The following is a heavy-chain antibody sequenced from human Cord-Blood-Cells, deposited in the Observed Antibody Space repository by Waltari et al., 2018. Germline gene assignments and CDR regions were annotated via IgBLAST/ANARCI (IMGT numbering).Heavy chain of an antibody. J-gene: IGHJ5*02. CDR3: ARDWYWFDP. V-gene: IGHV1-69*01. CDR2: IIPIFGTA. CDR1: GGTCSSYA. Sequence: QVQLVQSGAEVKTTGSPVKVSCTAAGGTCSSYAIRWVRQAPGQGLEWMGGIIPIFGTANYAQKFQGRVTITADESTSTAYMELSSLRSEDTAVYYCARDWYWFDPWGQGTLVTVSS.